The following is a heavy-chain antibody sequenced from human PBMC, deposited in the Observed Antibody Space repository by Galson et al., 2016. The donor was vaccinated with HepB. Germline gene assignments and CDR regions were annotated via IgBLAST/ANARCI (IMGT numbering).Heavy chain of an antibody. J-gene: IGHJ4*02. Sequence: SVKVSCKGSGYMFTSYGISWVRQAPGQGLEWMGWISTKNGDTNYLQRLQGRLTVTTDTSTNSVYMELRSLRYDDTAIYYCARDAQSDGEYVADYWGQGIMVTVSS. CDR1: GYMFTSYG. CDR3: ARDAQSDGEYVADY. V-gene: IGHV1-18*04. D-gene: IGHD4-17*01. CDR2: ISTKNGDT.